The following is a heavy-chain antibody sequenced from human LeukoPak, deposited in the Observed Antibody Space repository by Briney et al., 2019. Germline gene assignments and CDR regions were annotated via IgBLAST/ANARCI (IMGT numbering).Heavy chain of an antibody. CDR3: SRELVEATKFAHSGMDA. CDR2: IHSDGGVT. CDR1: AFAVEDDS. D-gene: IGHD1-26*01. V-gene: IGHV3-74*01. Sequence: GGSLRLSFSAAAFAVEDDSMNCGRQAPRKRLVCVSRIHSDGGVTRYADCVKGGFSTFRENDKHILYLQMTDLTAEETGVYCCSRELVEATKFAHSGMDAWGQGTMVTVSS. J-gene: IGHJ6*02.